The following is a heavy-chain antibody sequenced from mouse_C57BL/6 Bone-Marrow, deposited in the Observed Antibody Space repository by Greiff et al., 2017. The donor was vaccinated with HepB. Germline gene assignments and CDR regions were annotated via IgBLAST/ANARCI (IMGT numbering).Heavy chain of an antibody. CDR1: GFNIKNTY. CDR3: APYYYASRGSFDY. D-gene: IGHD1-1*01. CDR2: IDPANGNT. J-gene: IGHJ2*01. V-gene: IGHV14-3*01. Sequence: VQLQQSVAELVRPGASVKLSCTASGFNIKNTYMHWVKQRPEQGLEWIGRIDPANGNTKYVPKFQGKATITTDTSSNTAYLQLSSLTSEDTAIYDWAPYYYASRGSFDYWDQGTTLTVCS.